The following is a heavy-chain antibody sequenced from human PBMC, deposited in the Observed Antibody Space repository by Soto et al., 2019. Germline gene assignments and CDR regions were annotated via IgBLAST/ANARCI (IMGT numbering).Heavy chain of an antibody. CDR3: ARATGYGSLAY. Sequence: GASVKVSCKASGYTFTTYAMHWVRQAPVQGLEWMGWINAANDNTEYAQNLQGRITITRDTSENTVYMDLSSLRSEDTAVYFCARATGYGSLAYWGQGTLVTVSS. CDR1: GYTFTTYA. CDR2: INAANDNT. J-gene: IGHJ4*02. D-gene: IGHD6-13*01. V-gene: IGHV1-3*01.